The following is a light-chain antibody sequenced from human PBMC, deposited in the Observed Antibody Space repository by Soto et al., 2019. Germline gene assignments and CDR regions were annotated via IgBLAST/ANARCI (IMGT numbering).Light chain of an antibody. V-gene: IGKV1-5*01. CDR3: QDYSLYSPWT. J-gene: IGKJ1*01. Sequence: DIQMTQSPSTLSASVGDRVTITCRASQNINMWLAWYQQKPGKAPKLLIYDASSLQSGGPSRFGGSGSGTDFTLIITSLLADDCATYYGQDYSLYSPWTFGHGTKVEI. CDR2: DAS. CDR1: QNINMW.